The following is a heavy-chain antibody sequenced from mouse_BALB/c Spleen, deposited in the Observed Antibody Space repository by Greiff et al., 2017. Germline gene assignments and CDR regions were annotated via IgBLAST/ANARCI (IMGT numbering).Heavy chain of an antibody. V-gene: IGHV5-17*02. CDR2: ISSGSSTI. CDR3: ARQEMGSYYFDY. CDR1: GFTFSSFG. J-gene: IGHJ2*01. Sequence: EVKLMESGGGLVQPGGSRKLSCAASGFTFSSFGMHWVRQAPEKGLEWVAYISSGSSTIYYADTVKGRFTISRDNPKNTLFLQMTSLRSEDTAMYYCARQEMGSYYFDYWGQGTTLTVSS. D-gene: IGHD2-3*01.